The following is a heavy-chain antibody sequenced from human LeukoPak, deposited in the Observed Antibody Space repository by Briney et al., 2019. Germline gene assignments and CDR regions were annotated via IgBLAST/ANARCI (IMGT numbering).Heavy chain of an antibody. D-gene: IGHD3-10*01. CDR1: GYTFTSYG. J-gene: IGHJ4*02. CDR3: ARDRTSGSYYYQTDSFDY. V-gene: IGHV1-18*01. CDR2: MSAYNGNT. Sequence: GASVKVSCKPSGYTFTSYGISWVRQAPGQGLEWMGWMSAYNGNTNYAQKLQGRVTMTTDTSTSTAYMELRSLRSDDTAVYYCARDRTSGSYYYQTDSFDYWGQETLVTVSS.